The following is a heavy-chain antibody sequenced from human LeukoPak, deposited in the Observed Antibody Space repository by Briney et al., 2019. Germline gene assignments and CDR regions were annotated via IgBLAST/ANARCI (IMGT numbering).Heavy chain of an antibody. J-gene: IGHJ4*02. CDR3: ASYYGSGVYLDY. V-gene: IGHV6-1*01. D-gene: IGHD3-10*01. Sequence: SQTLSLTCAISGDSVSIISAAWNWIRQSPSRGLEWLGRTYYRSKWYNDYAVSVKSRITINPDTSKNQFSLQLNSVTPEDTAVYYCASYYGSGVYLDYWGQGTLVTVSS. CDR2: TYYRSKWYN. CDR1: GDSVSIISAA.